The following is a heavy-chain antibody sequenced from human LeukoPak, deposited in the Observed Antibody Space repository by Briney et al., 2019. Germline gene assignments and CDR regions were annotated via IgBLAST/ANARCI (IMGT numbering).Heavy chain of an antibody. J-gene: IGHJ4*02. CDR1: GFNFRSNW. D-gene: IGHD2-2*01. CDR2: IKSDGSST. CDR3: VRHLYPPGCYFDY. V-gene: IGHV3-74*01. Sequence: PGGSLRLSCAASGFNFRSNWMHWVRQAPGKGLAWVSRIKSDGSSTRYADSVKGRFTISRDNAKNTVYLQMNSLRAEDTAVYYCVRHLYPPGCYFDYWGQGTLVTVSS.